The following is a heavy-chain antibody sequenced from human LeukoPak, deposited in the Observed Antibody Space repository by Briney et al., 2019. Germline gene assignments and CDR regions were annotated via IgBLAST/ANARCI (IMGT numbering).Heavy chain of an antibody. J-gene: IGHJ4*02. D-gene: IGHD6-19*01. CDR1: GYTFTGYY. V-gene: IGHV1-2*02. CDR2: INSKNGDT. CDR3: ARSSSSGYYGRINDF. Sequence: ASVKVSCKASGYTFTGYYMHWVRQAPGQGLEWMGWINSKNGDTEYTQRLRDRVTMSTDTSTTTVYMELRSLRADDTAVYFCARSSSSGYYGRINDFWGQGTLVTVSS.